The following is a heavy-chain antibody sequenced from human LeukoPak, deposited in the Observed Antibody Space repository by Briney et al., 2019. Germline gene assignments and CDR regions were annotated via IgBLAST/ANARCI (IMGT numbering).Heavy chain of an antibody. J-gene: IGHJ4*02. CDR1: GGSISSGGYY. CDR2: IYYSGST. Sequence: PSETLSLTCTVSGGSISSGGYYWSWIRQHPGKGLEWIGYIYYSGSTYYNPSLKSRVTISVDTSKNQFSLKLSSVTAADTAVYYCARGSRYDYGDYVSPGSVDYWGQGTLVTVSS. CDR3: ARGSRYDYGDYVSPGSVDY. D-gene: IGHD4-17*01. V-gene: IGHV4-31*03.